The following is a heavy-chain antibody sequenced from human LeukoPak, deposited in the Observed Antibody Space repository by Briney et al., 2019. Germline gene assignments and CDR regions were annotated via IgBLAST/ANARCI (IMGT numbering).Heavy chain of an antibody. J-gene: IGHJ4*02. CDR3: ARDLTYYDILTGYSD. Sequence: GGSLRLSCAASGFTFSSYAMHWVRLAPGKGLEWVAVISYDGSNKYYADSVKGRFTISRDNSKNTLYLQMNGLRAEDTAVYYCARDLTYYDILTGYSDWGQGTLVTVSS. V-gene: IGHV3-30*04. CDR1: GFTFSSYA. CDR2: ISYDGSNK. D-gene: IGHD3-9*01.